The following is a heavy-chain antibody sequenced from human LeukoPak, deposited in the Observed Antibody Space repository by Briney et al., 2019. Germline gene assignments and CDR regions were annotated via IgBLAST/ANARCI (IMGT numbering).Heavy chain of an antibody. Sequence: SETLSLTCTVSGASITGYYWTWIRQPPGKGLECVGYIYYTGDTNYNPSLKSRVTMSLDTSKSQFSLKLTSVTAADTAIYYCARYTRIPDYWGRGTLVTDTS. V-gene: IGHV4-59*01. CDR3: ARYTRIPDY. CDR2: IYYTGDT. J-gene: IGHJ4*02. D-gene: IGHD2-15*01. CDR1: GASITGYY.